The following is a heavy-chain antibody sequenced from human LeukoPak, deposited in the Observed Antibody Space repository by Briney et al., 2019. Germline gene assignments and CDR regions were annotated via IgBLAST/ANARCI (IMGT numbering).Heavy chain of an antibody. CDR1: EGTFSSYA. CDR3: ARGYYYDSSGYSADYYYGMDV. V-gene: IGHV1-69*13. D-gene: IGHD3-22*01. Sequence: GASVKVSCKASEGTFSSYAISWVRQAPGQGLEWMGGIIPIFGTANYAQKFQGRVTITADESTSTAYMELSSLRSEDTAVYYCARGYYYDSSGYSADYYYGMDVWGQGTTVTVSS. J-gene: IGHJ6*02. CDR2: IIPIFGTA.